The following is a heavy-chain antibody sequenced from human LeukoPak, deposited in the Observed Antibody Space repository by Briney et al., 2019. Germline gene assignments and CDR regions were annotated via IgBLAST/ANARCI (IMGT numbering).Heavy chain of an antibody. D-gene: IGHD1-26*01. CDR1: GXTLSASA. V-gene: IGHV3-73*01. CDR2: LRGKADGDAT. CDR3: LSRYIGSYDIDY. Sequence: PGGSLRLSCAASGXTLSASAVYWVRQASGKGLEWLGRLRGKADGDATTYAASVKGRFTVSRDDSTNTMYLQMHSLKTEDTAVYYCLSRYIGSYDIDYWGQGTLVTVSS. J-gene: IGHJ4*02.